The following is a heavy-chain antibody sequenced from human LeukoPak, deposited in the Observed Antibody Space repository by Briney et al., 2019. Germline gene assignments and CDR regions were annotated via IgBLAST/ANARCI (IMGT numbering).Heavy chain of an antibody. CDR3: ARAARVRGANPMRYYFDY. J-gene: IGHJ4*02. V-gene: IGHV3-48*01. Sequence: GGSLRLSCAASGFTFSSYSMNWVRQAPGKGLEWVSYISSSSSTIYYADPVKGRFTISRDNAKNSLYLQMNSLRAEDTAVYYCARAARVRGANPMRYYFDYWGQGTLVTVSS. CDR2: ISSSSSTI. CDR1: GFTFSSYS. D-gene: IGHD3-10*01.